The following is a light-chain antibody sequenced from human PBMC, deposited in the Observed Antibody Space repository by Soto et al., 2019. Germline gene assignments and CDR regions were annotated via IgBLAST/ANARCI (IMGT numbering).Light chain of an antibody. CDR2: GAS. CDR1: QSVSSSY. V-gene: IGKV3-20*01. Sequence: EIVLTKSPGTLSLSPGERATLSCRASQSVSSSYLAWYQQKPGQAPRLLIYGASSRPTGIPDRFSGSGSGTDFTLTISRLEPEDFALYYCQHYGSSPPLFTFGPGTKVDIK. J-gene: IGKJ3*01. CDR3: QHYGSSPPLFT.